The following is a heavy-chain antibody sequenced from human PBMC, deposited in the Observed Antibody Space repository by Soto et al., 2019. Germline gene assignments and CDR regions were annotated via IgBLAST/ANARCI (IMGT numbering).Heavy chain of an antibody. V-gene: IGHV3-33*01. CDR3: ASRAAAGDAFDI. CDR2: IWYDGSNK. D-gene: IGHD6-13*01. J-gene: IGHJ3*02. CDR1: GFTFSSYG. Sequence: GGSLRLSCAASGFTFSSYGMHWVRQAPGKGLEWVAVIWYDGSNKYYADSVKGRFTISRDNSKNTLYLQMNSLRAEDTAVYYCASRAAAGDAFDIWGQGTMVTVSS.